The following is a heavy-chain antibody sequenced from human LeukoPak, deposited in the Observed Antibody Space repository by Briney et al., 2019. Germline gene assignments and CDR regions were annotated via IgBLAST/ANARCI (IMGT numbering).Heavy chain of an antibody. CDR3: AGGSLRDLKIT. Sequence: PGGSLRLSCAASGFTFSTYSMHWVRQAPGKGLEWVSSIIRSGSNIYYTGSVRGRFTVSRDNAKNSLYLQMSSLRPEDTAVYYCAGGSLRDLKITWGQGTLVTVSS. V-gene: IGHV3-21*06. J-gene: IGHJ5*02. CDR1: GFTFSTYS. CDR2: IIRSGSNI. D-gene: IGHD5-24*01.